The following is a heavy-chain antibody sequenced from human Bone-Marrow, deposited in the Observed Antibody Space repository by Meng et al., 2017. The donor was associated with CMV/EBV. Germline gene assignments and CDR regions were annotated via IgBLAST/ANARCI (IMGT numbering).Heavy chain of an antibody. CDR1: ISSGNSY. V-gene: IGHV4-31*02. D-gene: IGHD3-9*01. CDR2: IYYSGTT. CDR3: ARRMYYDILTGYYDCTWFDP. J-gene: IGHJ5*02. Sequence: ISSGNSYWSWLRQQPGKGLEWIGYIYYSGTTFYNPSLKSRVTLSVDTSKNQFSLKLASVTAADTAVYYCARRMYYDILTGYYDCTWFDPWGQGTLVTVS.